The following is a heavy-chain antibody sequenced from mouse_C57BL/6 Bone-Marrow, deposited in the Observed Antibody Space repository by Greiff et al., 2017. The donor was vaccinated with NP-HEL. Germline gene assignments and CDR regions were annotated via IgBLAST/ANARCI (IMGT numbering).Heavy chain of an antibody. CDR3: ARLSYYDYHMDY. D-gene: IGHD2-4*01. CDR1: GFTFSDYG. CDR2: ISSGSSTI. Sequence: EVKLMEYGGGLVKPGGSLKLSCAASGFTFSDYGMHWVCQAPEKGLEWVAYISSGSSTIYYADTVKGRFPISRDNAQNTLFLKMTSLRSEDTAMDYYARLSYYDYHMDYWGQGTSVTVS. V-gene: IGHV5-17*01. J-gene: IGHJ4*01.